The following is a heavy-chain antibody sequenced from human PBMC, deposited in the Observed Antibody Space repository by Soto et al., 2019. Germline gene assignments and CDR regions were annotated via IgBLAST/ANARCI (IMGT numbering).Heavy chain of an antibody. V-gene: IGHV3-30*03. CDR3: ATESVDTAMEHRIGMDV. D-gene: IGHD5-18*01. Sequence: GGSLRLSCAASGFTFSSYGMYWVRQAPGKGLEWVAVISYDGSNKYYADSVKGRFTISRDNSKNTLYLQMNSLRAEDTAVYYCATESVDTAMEHRIGMDVWGQGTTVPVSS. J-gene: IGHJ6*02. CDR1: GFTFSSYG. CDR2: ISYDGSNK.